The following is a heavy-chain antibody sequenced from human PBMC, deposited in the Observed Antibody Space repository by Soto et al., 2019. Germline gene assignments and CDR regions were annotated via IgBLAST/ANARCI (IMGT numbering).Heavy chain of an antibody. CDR1: GGSISSGGNP. J-gene: IGHJ2*01. V-gene: IGHV4-30-2*01. D-gene: IGHD6-6*01. Sequence: QLQLQESGSGLVKPSQTLSLTCAVSGGSISSGGNPWSWIRQAPGKGLEWIGYIHHSGSTYYNPSLKSRVTMSVDRSRNQFSLRRSSGTAADTAVYYCARIKQLVPWYFDLWGRGTLVTVSS. CDR2: IHHSGST. CDR3: ARIKQLVPWYFDL.